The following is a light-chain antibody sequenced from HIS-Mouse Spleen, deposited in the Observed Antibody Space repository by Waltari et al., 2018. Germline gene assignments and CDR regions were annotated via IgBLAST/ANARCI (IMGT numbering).Light chain of an antibody. Sequence: DTAMTQYTLPLSVTPGDPPPISSRPSQDLLQSNGYNSLDWYQQRPGQSPQLLIYLGSSRASGVPVRFSGGRSGTDFTLKSNRVETGDVGVYDCVQALQAPFTFDPGTKVDIK. CDR1: QDLLQSNGYNS. CDR3: VQALQAPFT. J-gene: IGKJ3*01. CDR2: LGS. V-gene: IGKV2-28*01.